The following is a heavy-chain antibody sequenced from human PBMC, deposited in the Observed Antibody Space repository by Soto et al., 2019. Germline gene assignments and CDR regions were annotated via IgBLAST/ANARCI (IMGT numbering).Heavy chain of an antibody. CDR2: MNSNRGNT. D-gene: IGHD6-13*01. J-gene: IGHJ6*02. Sequence: QVQLVQSGAEVKKPGASVKVSCKASGYTFTSYDINWVRQATGQGLAGMGWMNSNRGNTGYAQKFQGRVTMTRNTYISTPYTELSSLSSADTSVYYCARGHSSSWYDAYYYYGMQVWGQETTETVS. CDR1: GYTFTSYD. CDR3: ARGHSSSWYDAYYYYGMQV. V-gene: IGHV1-8*01.